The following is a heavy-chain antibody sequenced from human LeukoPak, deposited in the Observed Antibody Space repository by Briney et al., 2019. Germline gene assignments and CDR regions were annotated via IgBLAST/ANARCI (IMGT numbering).Heavy chain of an antibody. CDR3: AKDLQYGGTDAFDI. Sequence: GGSLRLSCAASGFTFSTYWMTWVRQTPGKGLEWVSGINWNGGSTAYADSVKGRFTISRDNAKNSLYLQMNSLRAEDTALYYCAKDLQYGGTDAFDIWGQGTMVTVSS. J-gene: IGHJ3*02. V-gene: IGHV3-20*04. D-gene: IGHD4-23*01. CDR1: GFTFSTYW. CDR2: INWNGGST.